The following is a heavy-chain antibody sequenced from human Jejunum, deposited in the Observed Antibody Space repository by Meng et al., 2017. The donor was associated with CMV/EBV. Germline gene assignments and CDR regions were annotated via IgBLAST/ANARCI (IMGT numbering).Heavy chain of an antibody. CDR1: TGDY. CDR3: AREQVVVEPTGYKYFGMDV. D-gene: IGHD2-2*01. CDR2: INPRTGGT. Sequence: TGDYVHWVRQAHGQGLEWMGWINPRTGGTNSAQKFQGRVTMTRDTSITTAYMELSSLTSDDSSVYFCAREQVVVEPTGYKYFGMDVWGQGTTVTVSS. V-gene: IGHV1-2*02. J-gene: IGHJ6*02.